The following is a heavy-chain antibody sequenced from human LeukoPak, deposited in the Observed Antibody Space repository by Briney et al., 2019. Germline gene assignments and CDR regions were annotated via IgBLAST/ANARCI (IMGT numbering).Heavy chain of an antibody. Sequence: ASVKVSCKASGYTFTSYGFTWVRQAPGQGLEWMGWINSYNGNTQYAPKFKGRVTTTIDTSTSTAYMELRSLGSDDTAVYYCARKRSSGWYSLDYWGQGTLVTVSS. CDR1: GYTFTSYG. CDR2: INSYNGNT. J-gene: IGHJ4*02. CDR3: ARKRSSGWYSLDY. V-gene: IGHV1-18*01. D-gene: IGHD6-19*01.